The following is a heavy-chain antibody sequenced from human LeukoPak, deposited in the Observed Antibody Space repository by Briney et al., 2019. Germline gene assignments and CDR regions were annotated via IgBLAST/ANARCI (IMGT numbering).Heavy chain of an antibody. CDR3: ARDRSHDYYGMDV. D-gene: IGHD3-16*02. V-gene: IGHV3-23*01. Sequence: GGSLRLSCAASGFTFSSYAMSWVRQAPGKGLEWVSAISGSGGSTYYADSVKGRFTISRDNSKNSLYLQMNSLRAEDTAVYYCARDRSHDYYGMDVWGQGTTVTVSS. CDR1: GFTFSSYA. J-gene: IGHJ6*02. CDR2: ISGSGGST.